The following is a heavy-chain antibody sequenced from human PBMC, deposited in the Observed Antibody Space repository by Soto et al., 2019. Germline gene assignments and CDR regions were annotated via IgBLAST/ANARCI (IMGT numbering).Heavy chain of an antibody. J-gene: IGHJ4*02. Sequence: QVQLQESGPGLVKPSQTLSLTCTVSGGSISSGGYYWSWIRQHQGKGLPWIGYIYYSGRTYYNPSLKTRVTIAVDTSNNQSSLKLSSVTAADTAVYYGARDRECSGGTCYNYVDYWGQGTLVTVSS. CDR1: GGSISSGGYY. D-gene: IGHD2-15*01. V-gene: IGHV4-31*03. CDR2: IYYSGRT. CDR3: ARDRECSGGTCYNYVDY.